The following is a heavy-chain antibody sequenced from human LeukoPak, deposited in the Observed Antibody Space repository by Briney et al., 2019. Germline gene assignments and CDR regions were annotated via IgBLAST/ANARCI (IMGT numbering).Heavy chain of an antibody. D-gene: IGHD2-2*01. Sequence: ASVKVCCKASGYTFTSYGISWVRQVPGQGLEWMGWISAYNGNTNYAQKLQGRVTMTTDTSTSTAYMELRSLRSDDTAVYYCARETGPAAPNAFDIWGQGTMVTVSS. J-gene: IGHJ3*02. CDR3: ARETGPAAPNAFDI. CDR2: ISAYNGNT. V-gene: IGHV1-18*01. CDR1: GYTFTSYG.